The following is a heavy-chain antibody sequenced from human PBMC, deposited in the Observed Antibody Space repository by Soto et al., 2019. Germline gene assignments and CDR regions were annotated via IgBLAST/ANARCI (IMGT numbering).Heavy chain of an antibody. CDR3: ARQFGSRTIFGVVISFFDY. J-gene: IGHJ4*02. Sequence: SETLSLTCTVSGGSISSSSYYWGWIRQPPGKGLEWIGSIYYSGSTYYNPSLKSRVTISVDTSKNQFSLKLSSVTAADTAVYYCARQFGSRTIFGVVISFFDYWGQGTLVTVSS. CDR1: GGSISSSSYY. V-gene: IGHV4-39*01. CDR2: IYYSGST. D-gene: IGHD3-3*01.